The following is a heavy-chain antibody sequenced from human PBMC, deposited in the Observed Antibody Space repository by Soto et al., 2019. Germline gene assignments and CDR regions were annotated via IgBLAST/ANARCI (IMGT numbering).Heavy chain of an antibody. CDR3: ASDHIAVAGHYYYGMDV. D-gene: IGHD6-19*01. Sequence: SQTLSLTCAISGDSVSSNSAAWNWIRQSPSRGLEWLGRTYYRSKWYNDYAVSVKSRITINPDTSKNQFSLQLNSVTPEDTVVYYCASDHIAVAGHYYYGMDVWGQGTTVTVSS. V-gene: IGHV6-1*01. J-gene: IGHJ6*02. CDR2: TYYRSKWYN. CDR1: GDSVSSNSAA.